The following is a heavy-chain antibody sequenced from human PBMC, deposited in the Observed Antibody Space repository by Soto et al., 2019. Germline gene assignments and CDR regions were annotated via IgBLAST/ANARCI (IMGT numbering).Heavy chain of an antibody. J-gene: IGHJ4*02. V-gene: IGHV1-69*05. CDR2: IIPIFGTA. CDR3: AAPYGSGSYYNGFDY. D-gene: IGHD3-10*01. Sequence: QVQLVQSGAEVKKPGSSVKVSCKASGGTFSSYAISWVRQAPGQGLEWMGGIIPIFGTANYAQKFQGRVTXPXAXSXXPAYMELSSLRSEDTAVYYCAAPYGSGSYYNGFDYWGQGTLVTVSS. CDR1: GGTFSSYA.